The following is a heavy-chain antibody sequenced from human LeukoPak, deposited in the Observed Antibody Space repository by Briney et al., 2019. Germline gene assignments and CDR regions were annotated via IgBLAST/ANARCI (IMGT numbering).Heavy chain of an antibody. CDR2: ISYDGNNK. CDR1: GFTFSSYA. D-gene: IGHD3-3*01. CDR3: ARDRRNEAPRSIWSPLSSPPNDY. J-gene: IGHJ4*02. Sequence: GGSLRLSCAASGFTFSSYAMHWVRQAPGQGLEWVAVISYDGNNKYYADSVKGRFIISRDNSKNTLYLQMNSLRAEDTAVYYCARDRRNEAPRSIWSPLSSPPNDYGGRETRVTVSS. V-gene: IGHV3-30*04.